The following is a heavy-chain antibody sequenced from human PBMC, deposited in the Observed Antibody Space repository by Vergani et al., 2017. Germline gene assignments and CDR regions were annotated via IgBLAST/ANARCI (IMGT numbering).Heavy chain of an antibody. D-gene: IGHD1-26*01. CDR3: ARRAERWETLLRDDFDV. CDR2: INHSGTI. V-gene: IGHV4-34*01. Sequence: QVQLQQWGPGLLKPSETLSLTCAVYGGSLSGYYWSWVRLAPGKGLEWIGEINHSGTINYNPTLKSPFNVSIDTSRDHFSLKLRSVSAADTAVYFCARRAERWETLLRDDFDVWGQGTFVTVSP. CDR1: GGSLSGYY. J-gene: IGHJ3*01.